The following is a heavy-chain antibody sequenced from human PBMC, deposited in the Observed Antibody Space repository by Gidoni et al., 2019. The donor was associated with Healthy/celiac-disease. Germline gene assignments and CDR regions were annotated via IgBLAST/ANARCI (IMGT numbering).Heavy chain of an antibody. D-gene: IGHD2-2*01. CDR1: GGSISRGGYS. CDR3: ARASKYLSFVPGRSGYFDY. Sequence: QLQLQESGSGLVKPSQTLSLTCTVSGGSISRGGYSWSWIRQPPGKGLEWIGYIYHSGSTYYNPSLKSRVTISVDRSKNQFSLKLSSVTAADTAVYYCARASKYLSFVPGRSGYFDYWGQGTLVTVSS. CDR2: IYHSGST. J-gene: IGHJ4*02. V-gene: IGHV4-30-2*01.